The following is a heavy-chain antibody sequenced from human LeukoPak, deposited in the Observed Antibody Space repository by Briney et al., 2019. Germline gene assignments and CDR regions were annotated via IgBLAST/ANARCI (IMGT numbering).Heavy chain of an antibody. CDR2: ISSSSSYI. CDR1: GFTFSSYT. Sequence: GGSLRLSCAASGFTFSSYTMNWVRQAPGKGLEWVSSISSSSSYIYYADSVKGRFTISRDNAKNSLYLQMNSLRAEDTAVYYCARDPSRWYFDYWGQGTLVTVSS. CDR3: ARDPSRWYFDY. D-gene: IGHD6-13*01. V-gene: IGHV3-21*01. J-gene: IGHJ4*02.